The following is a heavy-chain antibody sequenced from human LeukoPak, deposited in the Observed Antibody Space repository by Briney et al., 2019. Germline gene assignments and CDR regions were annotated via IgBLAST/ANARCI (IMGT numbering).Heavy chain of an antibody. J-gene: IGHJ5*02. CDR1: GGSISSGGYY. Sequence: SETLSLTCTVSGGSISSGGYYWSWIRQHPGKGLEWIGYIYYSGSTYYNPSLKSRVTISVDTSKNQFSLKLSSVTAADTAVYYCARPHSSGWGTFDPWGQGTLVTVSS. D-gene: IGHD6-19*01. CDR2: IYYSGST. V-gene: IGHV4-31*03. CDR3: ARPHSSGWGTFDP.